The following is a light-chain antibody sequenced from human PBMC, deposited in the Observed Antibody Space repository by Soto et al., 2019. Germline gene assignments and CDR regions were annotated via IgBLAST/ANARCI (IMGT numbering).Light chain of an antibody. CDR1: QSVSSSY. CDR3: QQYGSSPVT. CDR2: GAS. V-gene: IGKV3-20*01. J-gene: IGKJ1*01. Sequence: EIVLTQSPGTLSLSPGERATLSCRASQSVSSSYLAWYQQKPGQAPRLLIYGASSRATGIPDRFSDSGSGTDFTLTISRLEPEDFAVYYCQQYGSSPVTFGQGTKVDIK.